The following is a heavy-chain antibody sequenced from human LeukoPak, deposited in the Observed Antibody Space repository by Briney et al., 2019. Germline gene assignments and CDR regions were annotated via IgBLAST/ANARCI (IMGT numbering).Heavy chain of an antibody. J-gene: IGHJ3*02. D-gene: IGHD6-13*01. V-gene: IGHV4-61*02. CDR1: GGSISSGSYY. CDR3: ARWDIAAAGPNAFDI. Sequence: SETLSLTCTVSGGSISSGSYYWSWIRQPAGKGLEWIGRIYTSGSTNYNPSLKSRVTISVDTSRNQFSLKLSSVTAADTAVYYCARWDIAAAGPNAFDIWGQGTMVTVSS. CDR2: IYTSGST.